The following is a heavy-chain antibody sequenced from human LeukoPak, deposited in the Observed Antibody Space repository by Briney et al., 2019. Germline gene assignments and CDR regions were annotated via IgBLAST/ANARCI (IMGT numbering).Heavy chain of an antibody. CDR1: GGSFSGYY. CDR3: ARGGYYQAFDY. Sequence: SETLSLTCAVYGGSFSGYYWSWIRQPPGKGLEWIGEINHSGSTNYNPSLKSRVTISVDTSKNQFSLKLSSVTAADTAVFYCARGGYYQAFDYWGQGTLVTVSS. J-gene: IGHJ4*02. CDR2: INHSGST. D-gene: IGHD3-22*01. V-gene: IGHV4-34*01.